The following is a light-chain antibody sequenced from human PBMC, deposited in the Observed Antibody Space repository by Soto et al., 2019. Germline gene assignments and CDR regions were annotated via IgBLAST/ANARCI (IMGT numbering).Light chain of an antibody. CDR1: SSDIGGYDY. CDR3: TSYASGSSHVV. J-gene: IGLJ2*01. CDR2: DVN. V-gene: IGLV2-14*01. Sequence: QSALTQPASVSGSPGQSITLSCTGTSSDIGGYDYVSWYPRHPGKAPKLIIYDVNNRPSGVSNRFSGSKSGNTASLTISGLPAEDEADYYCTSYASGSSHVVFGGGTKLTVL.